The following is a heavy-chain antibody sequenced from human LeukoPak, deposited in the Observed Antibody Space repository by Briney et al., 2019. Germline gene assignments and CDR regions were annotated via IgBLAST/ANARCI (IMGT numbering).Heavy chain of an antibody. J-gene: IGHJ4*02. CDR3: ARGTYYDSSGYYPNFDY. D-gene: IGHD3-22*01. CDR1: VYTFTGYY. V-gene: IGHV1-2*02. Sequence: ASVKVSCKASVYTFTGYYMHWVRRAPGQGLEWMGWINPNSGGTNYAQKFQGRVTMTRDTSISTAYMELSRLRSDDTAVYYCARGTYYDSSGYYPNFDYWGQGTLVTVSS. CDR2: INPNSGGT.